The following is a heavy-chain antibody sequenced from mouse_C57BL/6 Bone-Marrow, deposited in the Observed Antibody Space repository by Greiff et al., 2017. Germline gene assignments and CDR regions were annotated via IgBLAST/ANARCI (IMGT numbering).Heavy chain of an antibody. V-gene: IGHV5-17*01. J-gene: IGHJ2*01. Sequence: EVQVVESGGGLVKPGGSLKLSCAASGFTFTDYGMHWVRQAPEKGLEWVAYISSGSSTIYYADTVKGRFTIARDNAKNTLFLQLTSLRSEDTAVYYCARRHCYGCFFDYWGQGTTLTVSS. CDR3: ARRHCYGCFFDY. CDR1: GFTFTDYG. CDR2: ISSGSSTI. D-gene: IGHD2-2*01.